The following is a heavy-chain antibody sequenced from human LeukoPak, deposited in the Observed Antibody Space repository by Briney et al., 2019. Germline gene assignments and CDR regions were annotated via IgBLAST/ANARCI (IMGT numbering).Heavy chain of an antibody. J-gene: IGHJ4*02. CDR2: IYYSGST. V-gene: IGHV4-31*03. Sequence: PSETLSLTCTVSGGSISSGGYYWSWIRQHPGKGLEWIGYIYYSGSTYYNLSLKSRVTISVDTSKNQFSLKLSSVTAADTAVYYCASTIVVPAAMPAGPLDYWGQGTLVTVSS. CDR3: ASTIVVPAAMPAGPLDY. D-gene: IGHD2-2*01. CDR1: GGSISSGGYY.